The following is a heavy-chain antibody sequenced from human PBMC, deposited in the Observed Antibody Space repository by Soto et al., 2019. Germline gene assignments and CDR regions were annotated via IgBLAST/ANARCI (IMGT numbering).Heavy chain of an antibody. CDR3: ARQIVGATRYFDY. CDR2: IIPIFGTA. CDR1: GGTFSSYA. V-gene: IGHV1-69*13. D-gene: IGHD1-26*01. Sequence: ASVKVSCKASGGTFSSYAISWVRQAPGQGLEWMGGIIPIFGTANYAQKFQGRVTITADESTSTAYMELSSLRSEDTAVYYCARQIVGATRYFDYWGQGTLVTVS. J-gene: IGHJ4*02.